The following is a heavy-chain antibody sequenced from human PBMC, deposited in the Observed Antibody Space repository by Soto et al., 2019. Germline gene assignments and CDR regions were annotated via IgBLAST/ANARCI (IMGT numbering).Heavy chain of an antibody. V-gene: IGHV3-30*18. CDR1: GFTFSSYG. CDR3: AKGTYYYGSAPYYFDY. Sequence: PGGSLRLSCAASGFTFSSYGMHWVRQAPGKGLGWVAVISYDGSNKYYADSVKGRFTISRDNSKNTLYLQMNSLRAEDTAVYYCAKGTYYYGSAPYYFDYWGQGTLVTVSS. CDR2: ISYDGSNK. J-gene: IGHJ4*02. D-gene: IGHD3-10*01.